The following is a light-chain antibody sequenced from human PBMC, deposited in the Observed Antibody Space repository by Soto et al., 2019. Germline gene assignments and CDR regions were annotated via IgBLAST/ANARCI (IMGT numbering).Light chain of an antibody. Sequence: EIVLTQSPDTLSLSPGERATLSCRASQSVSSYLAWYQQKPGQAPRLLIYASSNRATGIPDRFSGSASGADFTLTIDRLEPEDFAVYYCQLYGTSPPFGQGTRLEIK. J-gene: IGKJ5*01. CDR2: ASS. CDR1: QSVSSY. CDR3: QLYGTSPP. V-gene: IGKV3-20*01.